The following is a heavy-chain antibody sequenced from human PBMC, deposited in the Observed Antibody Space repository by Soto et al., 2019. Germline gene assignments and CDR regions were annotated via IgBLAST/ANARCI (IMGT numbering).Heavy chain of an antibody. CDR2: ISPNSGNT. J-gene: IGHJ6*02. V-gene: IGHV1-18*01. CDR1: GYTFTRNG. Sequence: GASVKVSCKTSGYTFTRNGISWVRQAPGQGLEWMGWISPNSGNTKYAQKLQGRVIMTTDTSTSTVYMELRSLRSDDTAVYYCVKDRDSNSWPSRDVWGPGTTVTVSS. CDR3: VKDRDSNSWPSRDV. D-gene: IGHD3-22*01.